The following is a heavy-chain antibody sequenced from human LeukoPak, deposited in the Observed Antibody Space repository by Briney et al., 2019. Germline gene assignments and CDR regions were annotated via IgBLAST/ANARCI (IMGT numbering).Heavy chain of an antibody. V-gene: IGHV3-30*04. CDR3: ARDWSAAVYAPFDS. CDR1: GFSFNTFA. J-gene: IGHJ4*02. Sequence: QAGGSLRLSCAASGFSFNTFAMHWVRQAPDKGLEWVAVISDDGSKKYHADSVKCRFSISRDNSENTLYLQMESLRNEDTAVYYCARDWSAAVYAPFDSWGQGTLVTVSS. D-gene: IGHD5/OR15-5a*01. CDR2: ISDDGSKK.